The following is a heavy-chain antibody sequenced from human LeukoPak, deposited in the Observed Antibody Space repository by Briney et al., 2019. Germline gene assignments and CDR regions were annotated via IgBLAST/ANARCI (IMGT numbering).Heavy chain of an antibody. CDR1: GGSISSSSYY. Sequence: SETLSLTCTVSGGSISSSSYYWGWIRQPPGKGLEWIGTIYYSGSTYYNPSLKSRVTISIDKSNNQFSLKLSSVTAADTAMYYCASLPGGDNWFDPWGQGTLVTVSS. V-gene: IGHV4-39*07. J-gene: IGHJ5*02. CDR3: ASLPGGDNWFDP. CDR2: IYYSGST. D-gene: IGHD7-27*01.